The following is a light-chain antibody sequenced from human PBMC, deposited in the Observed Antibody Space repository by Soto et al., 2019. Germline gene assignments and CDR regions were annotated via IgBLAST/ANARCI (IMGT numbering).Light chain of an antibody. V-gene: IGKV1-5*03. CDR2: KAS. Sequence: DIQMTPSPSTVSGSVGDRVTTTCRASQTISSWLAWYQQKPGKATKLLIYKASTLKSGVPSRFSGSGSGTEFTLTISSLQTDEFATYYCQHYNSYSEAFGQGTKGDIK. J-gene: IGKJ1*01. CDR1: QTISSW. CDR3: QHYNSYSEA.